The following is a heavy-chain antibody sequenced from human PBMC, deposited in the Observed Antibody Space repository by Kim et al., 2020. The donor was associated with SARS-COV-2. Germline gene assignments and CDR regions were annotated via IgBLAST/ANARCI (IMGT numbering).Heavy chain of an antibody. V-gene: IGHV4-34*01. Sequence: NPSLKSRVTISVDTSKNQFSLKLSSVTAADTAVYYCARGIAVAGMTALDYWGQGTLVTVSS. D-gene: IGHD6-19*01. J-gene: IGHJ4*02. CDR3: ARGIAVAGMTALDY.